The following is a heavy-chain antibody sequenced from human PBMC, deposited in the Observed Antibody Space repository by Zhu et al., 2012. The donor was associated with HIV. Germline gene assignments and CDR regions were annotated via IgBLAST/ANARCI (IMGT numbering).Heavy chain of an antibody. CDR3: ARRARRLGTRTSGDFDN. Sequence: QVQLQQWGAGLLKPLETLSLTCAVYGGSFSGYYWSWIRQSPGDGLEWIGEIHHSGRVNYNPSFKSRVAMSTDTSKSQFSLKLNSVTAADAAVYYCARRARRLGTRTSGDFDNWGQGTLVTVSS. CDR2: IHHSGRV. D-gene: IGHD1-7*01. CDR1: GGSFSGYY. V-gene: IGHV4-34*02. J-gene: IGHJ4*02.